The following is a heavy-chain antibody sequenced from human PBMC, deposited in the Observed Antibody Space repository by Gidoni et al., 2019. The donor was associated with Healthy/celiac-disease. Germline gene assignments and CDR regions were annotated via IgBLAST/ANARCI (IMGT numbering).Heavy chain of an antibody. CDR3: AREGTPVTTLIDY. Sequence: QVQLQQRGAGLLNLSETLSLTCVVYGGSFSGYYWSWIRQPPGKGLEWIGELNHSGSTNYNPSLKSRVTISVDTSKNQFSLKLSSVTAADTAVYYCAREGTPVTTLIDYWGQGTLVTVSS. J-gene: IGHJ4*02. D-gene: IGHD4-17*01. V-gene: IGHV4-34*01. CDR1: GGSFSGYY. CDR2: LNHSGST.